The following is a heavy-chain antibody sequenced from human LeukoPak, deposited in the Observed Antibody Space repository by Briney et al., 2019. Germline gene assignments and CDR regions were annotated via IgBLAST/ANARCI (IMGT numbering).Heavy chain of an antibody. J-gene: IGHJ4*02. CDR3: ASVNGAVANY. CDR2: INHSGST. CDR1: GGSFSGYY. Sequence: SETLSLTCAVYGGSFSGYYWGWIRQPPGKGLEWIGEINHSGSTNYNPSLKSRVTISVDTSKNQFSLKLSSVTAADTAVYYCASVNGAVANYWGQGTLVTVSS. V-gene: IGHV4-34*01. D-gene: IGHD6-19*01.